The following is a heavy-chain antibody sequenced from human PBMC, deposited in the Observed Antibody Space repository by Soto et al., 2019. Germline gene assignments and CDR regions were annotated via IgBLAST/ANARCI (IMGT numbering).Heavy chain of an antibody. CDR2: IYLDGGRT. J-gene: IGHJ4*02. D-gene: IGHD6-19*01. V-gene: IGHV3-20*04. Sequence: EVQLAESGGGVVRPGGSLRLSCAASGFTFDDFGMSWVRQVPGKGLEWVSGIYLDGGRTGYADSVRGRFTISRDNAKNSMFLQMNSLRVEDSGLYYCARIAVTGRGDFDYWGQGTLGSVS. CDR3: ARIAVTGRGDFDY. CDR1: GFTFDDFG.